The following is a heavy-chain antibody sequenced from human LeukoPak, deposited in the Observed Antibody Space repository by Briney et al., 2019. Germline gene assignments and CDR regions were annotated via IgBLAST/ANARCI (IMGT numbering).Heavy chain of an antibody. CDR3: ARGGYYFDY. CDR1: GFTFSTYT. V-gene: IGHV3-23*01. D-gene: IGHD3-16*01. CDR2: ISDSGGST. J-gene: IGHJ4*02. Sequence: GGSLRLSFAASGFTFSTYTMTWVRQAPGKGLEWVSTISDSGGSTYYADSVKGRFTISRDNAKNSLYLQMNSLRAEDTAVYYCARGGYYFDYWGQGTLVTVSS.